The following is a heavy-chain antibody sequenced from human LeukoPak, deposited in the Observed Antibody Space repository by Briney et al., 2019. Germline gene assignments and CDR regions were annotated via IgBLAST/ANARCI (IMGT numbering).Heavy chain of an antibody. CDR2: FDPEYGEI. D-gene: IGHD5-18*01. J-gene: IGHJ4*02. Sequence: ASVKVSCKVSGYTLTELSIHWVRQAPAKGIEWMGGFDPEYGEIIYAQKFQGRVTMTEDTSTDTAYMELSSLRSEDTAMYYCATDLATAMVKDQSNYWGQGTLVTVSS. CDR1: GYTLTELS. CDR3: ATDLATAMVKDQSNY. V-gene: IGHV1-24*01.